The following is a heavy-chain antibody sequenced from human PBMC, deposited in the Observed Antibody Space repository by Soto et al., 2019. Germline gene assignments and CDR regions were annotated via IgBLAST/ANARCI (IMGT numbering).Heavy chain of an antibody. CDR1: GGTFSSYA. CDR3: ARGGRVGATTYFDY. V-gene: IGHV1-69*12. D-gene: IGHD1-26*01. Sequence: QVQLVQSGAEVKKPGSSVKVSCKASGGTFSSYAISWVRQAPGQGLEWMGGIIPIFGTANYAQKFQGRVTXXAXEXXSTAYMELSSLRSEDTAVYYCARGGRVGATTYFDYWGQGTLVTVSS. CDR2: IIPIFGTA. J-gene: IGHJ4*02.